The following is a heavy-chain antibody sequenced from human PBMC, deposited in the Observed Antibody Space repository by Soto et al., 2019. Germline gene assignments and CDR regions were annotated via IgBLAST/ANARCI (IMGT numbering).Heavy chain of an antibody. CDR2: IYSGGGT. CDR3: ARDYRPRSAAGSSHY. D-gene: IGHD2-15*01. CDR1: GCTVSSDY. J-gene: IGHJ4*02. V-gene: IGHV3-53*04. Sequence: PGGALRLSWAASGCTVSSDYMSWVLQAPGKGLEWVSVIYSGGGTYYADSVKGRFTISRHNSKSTVYLQMNSLRAEDTAVYYCARDYRPRSAAGSSHYWGQGTLVSVSS.